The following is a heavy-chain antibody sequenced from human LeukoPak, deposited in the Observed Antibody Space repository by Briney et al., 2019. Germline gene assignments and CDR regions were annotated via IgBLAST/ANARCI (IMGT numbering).Heavy chain of an antibody. V-gene: IGHV5-10-1*01. CDR2: IDPSDSYT. D-gene: IGHD6-19*01. Sequence: GESLKISCKDSGYSFTSYWISWVRQMPGKGLEWMGRIDPSDSYTNYSPSFQGHGTISTDKSISTAYLQWNSLKASDTAMYYCARRGSSGWYDYWGQGTLVTVSS. J-gene: IGHJ4*02. CDR1: GYSFTSYW. CDR3: ARRGSSGWYDY.